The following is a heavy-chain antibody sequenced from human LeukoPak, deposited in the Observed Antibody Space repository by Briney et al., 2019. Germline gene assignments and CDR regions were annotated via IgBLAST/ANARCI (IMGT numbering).Heavy chain of an antibody. V-gene: IGHV1-58*02. D-gene: IGHD3-10*01. J-gene: IGHJ4*02. CDR2: IVVGSGNT. Sequence: SVKVSCKASGFTSTSSAMQWVRQARGQRLEWIGWIVVGSGNTNYAQKFQERVTITRDMSTSTAYMELSSLRSEDTAVYYCAAAVPDYYGSGSYYNVPSYWGQGTLVTVSS. CDR1: GFTSTSSA. CDR3: AAAVPDYYGSGSYYNVPSY.